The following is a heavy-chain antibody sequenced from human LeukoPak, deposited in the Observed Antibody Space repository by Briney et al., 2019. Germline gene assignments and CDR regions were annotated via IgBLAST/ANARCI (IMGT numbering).Heavy chain of an antibody. V-gene: IGHV4-39*07. CDR2: IYFNGLT. J-gene: IGHJ4*02. Sequence: SETLSLTCTVSGGSISSNTFYWGWIRQPPGKGLEWIGSIYFNGLTYSNPSLNSRVTISVDKSKNQFSLKLNPVTAADTAVYYCARDNIVVVAATKAYYFDYWGQGTLVTVSS. CDR1: GGSISSNTFY. D-gene: IGHD2-15*01. CDR3: ARDNIVVVAATKAYYFDY.